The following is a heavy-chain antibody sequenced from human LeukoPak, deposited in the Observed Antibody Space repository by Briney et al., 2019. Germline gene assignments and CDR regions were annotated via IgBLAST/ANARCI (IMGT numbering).Heavy chain of an antibody. D-gene: IGHD6-13*01. Sequence: PGGSLRLSCAASGFTFSSYEMNWVRQAPGKGLEWVSYISSSGSTIYYGDSVKGRFTTPRDNAKNSLYLQMNSLRAEDTAVYYCARLVKQLVIFVDYWGQGTLVTVSS. V-gene: IGHV3-48*03. CDR3: ARLVKQLVIFVDY. J-gene: IGHJ4*02. CDR1: GFTFSSYE. CDR2: ISSSGSTI.